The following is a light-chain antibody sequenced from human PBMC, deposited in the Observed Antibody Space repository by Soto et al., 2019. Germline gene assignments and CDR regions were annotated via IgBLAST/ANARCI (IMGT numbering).Light chain of an antibody. Sequence: QSALTQPPSASGSPGQSVTISCTGTSSDVGGYNYVSWYQQHPDKAPKLMIYEVSKRPSGVPDRFSGSKSGNTASLTVSGLHAEYEADYYCSSYAGSNNYVFGTGTKLTVL. CDR2: EVS. CDR1: SSDVGGYNY. J-gene: IGLJ1*01. V-gene: IGLV2-8*01. CDR3: SSYAGSNNYV.